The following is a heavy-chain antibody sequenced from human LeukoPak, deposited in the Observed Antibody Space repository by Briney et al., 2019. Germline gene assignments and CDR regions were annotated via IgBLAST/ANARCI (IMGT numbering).Heavy chain of an antibody. CDR1: GITLSNYG. CDR2: ISGGGGGT. J-gene: IGHJ4*02. V-gene: IGHV3-23*01. Sequence: PGGSLRLSCAVSGITLSNYGMSWVRQAPGKGLEWVPGISGGGGGTNYADSVKGRFTVSRDNPKNTLYLQMHSLRAEDTAVYFCAKRGVVVRVILVGFHKEANYFDSWGQGALVTVSS. CDR3: AKRGVVVRVILVGFHKEANYFDS. D-gene: IGHD3-10*01.